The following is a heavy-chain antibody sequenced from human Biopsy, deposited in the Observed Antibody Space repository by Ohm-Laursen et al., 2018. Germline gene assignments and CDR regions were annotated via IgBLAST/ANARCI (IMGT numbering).Heavy chain of an antibody. J-gene: IGHJ4*02. CDR3: TRSADYGYDY. Sequence: SLRLSCAAPGFNLSAFALHWVRQASGRGLEWVGRIKKKSNNDATAYAESMKGRFSIFRDDSKSTSFLQMNSLKIEDTAVYFCTRSADYGYDYWGQGILVTVSS. CDR1: GFNLSAFA. CDR2: IKKKSNNDAT. V-gene: IGHV3-73*01. D-gene: IGHD4-17*01.